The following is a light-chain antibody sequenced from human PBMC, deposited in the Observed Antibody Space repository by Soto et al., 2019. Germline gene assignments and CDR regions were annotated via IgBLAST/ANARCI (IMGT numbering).Light chain of an antibody. CDR3: QQYNNWPRT. J-gene: IGKJ1*01. V-gene: IGKV3-15*01. CDR1: QSVSGK. Sequence: EIVMTQSPDTLSLSPGERATLSCRASQSVSGKLAWYQQKPGQAPRLLIHGATTRATGIPARFSGSGSGTEFTLTISSLQSEDFAVYYCQQYNNWPRTFGQGTKVDIK. CDR2: GAT.